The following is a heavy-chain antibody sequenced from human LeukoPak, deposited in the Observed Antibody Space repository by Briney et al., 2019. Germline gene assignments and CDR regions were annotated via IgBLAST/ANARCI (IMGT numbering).Heavy chain of an antibody. CDR2: IRSKANSYAT. CDR3: ARCGENYYDSSGSDWGYFDY. J-gene: IGHJ4*02. CDR1: GFTFSASA. V-gene: IGHV3-73*01. D-gene: IGHD3-22*01. Sequence: GGSLRLSCAASGFTFSASAMHWVRQASGKGLEWVGRIRSKANSYATAYAASVKGRFTISRDDSKNTAYLQMNSLRAEDTAVYYCARCGENYYDSSGSDWGYFDYWGQGTLVTVSS.